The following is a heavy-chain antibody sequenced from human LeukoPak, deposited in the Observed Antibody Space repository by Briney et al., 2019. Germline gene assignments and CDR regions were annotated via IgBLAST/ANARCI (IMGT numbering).Heavy chain of an antibody. CDR2: ITYSGTT. D-gene: IGHD3-16*02. CDR3: APAYMWGSFRTFNY. J-gene: IGHJ4*02. V-gene: IGHV4-39*01. CDR1: AGSISSSSYY. Sequence: SETLSLTCTVSAGSISSSSYYWGWIRQPPGKGLEWVGSITYSGTTYYNPSLKSRVTISVDTSKSQFSLKLTSVTAADTAVYYCAPAYMWGSFRTFNYWGQGTLVTVSS.